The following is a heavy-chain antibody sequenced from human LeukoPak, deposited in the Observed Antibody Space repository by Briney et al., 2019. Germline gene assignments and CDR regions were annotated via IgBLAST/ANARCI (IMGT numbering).Heavy chain of an antibody. J-gene: IGHJ4*02. CDR2: IENNDGTT. Sequence: PGGSLRLSCAVSGLTFSNHAMSWVRQAPGKGLEWVSSIENNDGTTYYADSVKGRFTISRDKSKHMVYLQMNSLRAEDTAIYYCANLYYGFPFWGQGTLVTVSS. CDR1: GLTFSNHA. D-gene: IGHD3/OR15-3a*01. CDR3: ANLYYGFPF. V-gene: IGHV3-23*01.